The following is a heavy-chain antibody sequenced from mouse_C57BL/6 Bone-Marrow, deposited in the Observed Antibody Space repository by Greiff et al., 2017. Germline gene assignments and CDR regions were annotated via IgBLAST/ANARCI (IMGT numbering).Heavy chain of an antibody. CDR2: IYPRSGNT. J-gene: IGHJ1*03. CDR1: GYTFTSYG. CDR3: ARSYWYFDG. V-gene: IGHV1-81*01. Sequence: QVQLKQSGAELARPGASVKLSCKASGYTFTSYGISWVKQRTGQGLEWIGEIYPRSGNTYYNEKFKGKATLTADKSSSTAYMELRSLTSEDSAVYFCARSYWYFDGWGTGTTVTVSS.